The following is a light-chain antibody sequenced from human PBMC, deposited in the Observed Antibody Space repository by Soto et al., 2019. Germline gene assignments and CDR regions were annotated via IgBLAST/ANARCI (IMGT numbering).Light chain of an antibody. V-gene: IGLV2-8*01. J-gene: IGLJ3*02. CDR1: SSDVGAYKY. CDR2: EVT. Sequence: QSVLTQPPSASGSPGQSVTISCTGTSSDVGAYKYVSWYQQYPGKAPKLMIYEVTKRPSGVPDRFSGSKSDNTASPTVSGLQAEDEADYYCTSYVGNDIWVFGGGTKLTVL. CDR3: TSYVGNDIWV.